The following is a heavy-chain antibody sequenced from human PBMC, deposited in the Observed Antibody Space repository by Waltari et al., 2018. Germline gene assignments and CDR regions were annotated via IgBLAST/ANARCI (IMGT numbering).Heavy chain of an antibody. J-gene: IGHJ4*02. CDR3: VRDYRGVGIN. CDR1: GFSFSSHY. CDR2: NRDKDINYST. Sequence: EVQLVESGGRLVQPGTSLRLSCVASGFSFSSHYMDCVRQGPGKGLETVIRNRDKDINYSTDYATSVKGRLINSRDDAKGSVSLQMNGLRTEDTAVYYCVRDYRGVGINWGQGTLVTVSS. V-gene: IGHV3-72*01. D-gene: IGHD2-8*02.